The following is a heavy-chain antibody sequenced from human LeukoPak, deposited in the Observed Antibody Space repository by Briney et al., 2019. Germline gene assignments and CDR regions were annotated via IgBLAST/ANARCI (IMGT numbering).Heavy chain of an antibody. CDR2: FYYSGST. J-gene: IGHJ4*02. D-gene: IGHD3-22*01. V-gene: IGHV4-39*01. CDR1: DGSISSSSYY. Sequence: SETLSLTCTVSDGSISSSSYYWGWIRQPPGKGLEWIGSFYYSGSTYYNPSLKSRVTISVDTSKNQFSLKLSSVTAADTAVYYCTRQGSLGTSGYYYWGQGTLVTVSS. CDR3: TRQGSLGTSGYYY.